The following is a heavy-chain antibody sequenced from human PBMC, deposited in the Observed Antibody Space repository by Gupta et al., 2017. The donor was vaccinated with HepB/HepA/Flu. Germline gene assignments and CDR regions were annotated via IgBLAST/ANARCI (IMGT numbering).Heavy chain of an antibody. D-gene: IGHD6-6*01. CDR2: ISGNRGST. V-gene: IGHV3-43*02. CDR1: GFTFDDYD. J-gene: IGHJ4*02. Sequence: EVQLVESGGGVVQPGGSLRLSCAASGFTFDDYDMYLVRQGPGKGLEWVSLISGNRGSTYYADFVKGRFTISRDNSKNSLYLQMNSLRTEDTALYYCAKVEYRSSSAPFDYWGQGTLVTVSS. CDR3: AKVEYRSSSAPFDY.